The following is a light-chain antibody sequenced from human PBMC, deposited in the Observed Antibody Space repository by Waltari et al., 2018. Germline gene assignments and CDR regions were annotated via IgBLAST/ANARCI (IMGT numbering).Light chain of an antibody. J-gene: IGKJ5*01. CDR3: QQSYNTPIT. CDR2: DAS. V-gene: IGKV1-39*01. Sequence: DIQMTQSPSSLSPSVGDRVTITCRASQRISNYLNWYQQKPGKAPKLLIYDASTLHSGVPSRFSGSQSGTDFTLTISSLHPEDFATYYCQQSYNTPITFGQGTRLEIK. CDR1: QRISNY.